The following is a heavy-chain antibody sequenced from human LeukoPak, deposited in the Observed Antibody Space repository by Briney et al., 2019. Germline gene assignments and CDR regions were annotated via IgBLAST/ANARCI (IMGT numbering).Heavy chain of an antibody. CDR2: IYYSGST. D-gene: IGHD1-26*01. Sequence: PSETLSLTCTVSGGSISSYYWSWIRQPPGKGLERIGYIYYSGSTNYNPSLKSRVTISVDTSKNQFSLKLSSVTAADTAVYYCARSSYSGSYLVIDYWGQGTLVTVSS. CDR1: GGSISSYY. V-gene: IGHV4-59*08. CDR3: ARSSYSGSYLVIDY. J-gene: IGHJ4*02.